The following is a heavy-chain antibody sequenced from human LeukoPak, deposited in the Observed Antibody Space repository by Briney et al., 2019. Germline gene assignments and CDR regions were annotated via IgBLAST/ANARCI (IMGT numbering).Heavy chain of an antibody. Sequence: GASVKVSCKVSGYTLTELSMHWVRQAPGKGREWMGGFDPEDGETIYALKFQGRVTMTEDTSTDTAAMELSSRGSEDPTDDEFATDLSGGDYYDFPWGQGTLVTVSS. CDR3: ATDLSGGDYYDFP. CDR2: FDPEDGET. V-gene: IGHV1-24*01. J-gene: IGHJ5*02. D-gene: IGHD3-22*01. CDR1: GYTLTELS.